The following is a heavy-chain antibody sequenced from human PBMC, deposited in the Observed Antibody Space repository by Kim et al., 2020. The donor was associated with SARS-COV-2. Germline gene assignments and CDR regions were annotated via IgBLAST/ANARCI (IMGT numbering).Heavy chain of an antibody. CDR1: GFNFSNYG. V-gene: IGHV3-30*18. CDR3: VKEAAFTTVVGDYYFVY. J-gene: IGHJ4*02. D-gene: IGHD1-26*01. Sequence: GGSLRLSCVASGFNFSNYGMHWVRQAPGKGLEWVGIVSYEGRNTYYAASVKGRFTISRDNSKNTLYLQMNSLTTEDTALYYCVKEAAFTTVVGDYYFVYWGQGTRVPVSS. CDR2: VSYEGRNT.